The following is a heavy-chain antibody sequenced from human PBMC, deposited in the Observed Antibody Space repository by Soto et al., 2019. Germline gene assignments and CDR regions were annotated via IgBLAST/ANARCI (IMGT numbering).Heavy chain of an antibody. CDR1: GASISSSSHF. CDR2: VYHTGST. Sequence: SQTLSLTCTVSGASISSSSHFWAWIRQPPGQGLEWIGNVYHTGSTYYNPSLKSRVTISADTSKNQFSLKLTYVTAADMAVYYCARIVVPAGYYYYYMDVWGKGTTVTVSS. CDR3: ARIVVPAGYYYYYMDV. V-gene: IGHV4-39*01. D-gene: IGHD2-2*01. J-gene: IGHJ6*03.